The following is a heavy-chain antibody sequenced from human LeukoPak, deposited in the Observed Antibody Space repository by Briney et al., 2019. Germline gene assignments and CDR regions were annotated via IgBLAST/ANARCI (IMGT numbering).Heavy chain of an antibody. V-gene: IGHV3-53*01. J-gene: IGHJ4*02. Sequence: GGSLRLSXAASGFTVSSNYMSWVRQAPGKGLEWVSVIYSGGSTYYADSVKGRFTISRDNSKNTLYLQMNSLRAEDTVVYYCARTNSMLYYFDYWGQGTLVTVSS. D-gene: IGHD2-8*01. CDR2: IYSGGST. CDR3: ARTNSMLYYFDY. CDR1: GFTVSSNY.